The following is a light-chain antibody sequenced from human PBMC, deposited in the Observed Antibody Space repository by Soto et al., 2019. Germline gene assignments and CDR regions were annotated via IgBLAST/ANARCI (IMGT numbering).Light chain of an antibody. CDR3: SSYTSSTTVI. V-gene: IGLV2-14*03. CDR1: SSDVGGYNY. J-gene: IGLJ2*01. CDR2: DVS. Sequence: QSVLNQPASVSGFPGQSITISCTGTSSDVGGYNYVSWHQQHPGKAPKLMIYDVSNRPSGVSNRFSGSKSGNTASLTISGLRAEDEADYYCSSYTSSTTVIFGGGTKVTVL.